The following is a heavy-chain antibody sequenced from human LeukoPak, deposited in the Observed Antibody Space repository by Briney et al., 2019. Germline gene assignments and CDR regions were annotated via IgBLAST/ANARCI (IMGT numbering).Heavy chain of an antibody. Sequence: GGSLRLSCAASGFTFSSHTINWVRQAPGKGLEWVSSISSSSSYIYYADSVKGRLTISRDNAKNSLYLQMNSLRAEDTAVYYCARDNYDSSTPYYFDYWGQGTLVTVSS. CDR3: ARDNYDSSTPYYFDY. D-gene: IGHD3-22*01. J-gene: IGHJ4*02. CDR2: ISSSSSYI. V-gene: IGHV3-21*01. CDR1: GFTFSSHT.